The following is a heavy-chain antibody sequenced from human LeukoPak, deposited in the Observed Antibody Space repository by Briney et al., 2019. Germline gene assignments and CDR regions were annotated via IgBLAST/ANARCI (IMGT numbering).Heavy chain of an antibody. CDR2: ISYDGSNE. D-gene: IGHD5-24*01. Sequence: PGGSLRLSCAASGFTFSYYGMHWVRQAPGKGLEWVVVISYDGSNEYYADSVKGRFTISRDNSKNTLYLQMNSLRAEDTAVYYCARGAGYNYPYYFDYWGQGTLVTVSS. V-gene: IGHV3-30*03. CDR1: GFTFSYYG. CDR3: ARGAGYNYPYYFDY. J-gene: IGHJ4*02.